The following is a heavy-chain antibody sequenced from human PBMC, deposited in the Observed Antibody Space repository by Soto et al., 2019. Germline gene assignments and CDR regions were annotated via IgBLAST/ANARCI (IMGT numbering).Heavy chain of an antibody. V-gene: IGHV3-33*01. CDR2: IWYDGSNK. Sequence: QVQLVESGGGVVQPGRSLRLSCAASGFTFSSYGMHWVRQAPGKGLEWVAVIWYDGSNKYYADSVKGRFTISRDNSKNTLYLQMNSLRAEDTAVYYCATDQAGSCPDYWGQGTLVTVSS. CDR1: GFTFSSYG. D-gene: IGHD2-15*01. J-gene: IGHJ4*02. CDR3: ATDQAGSCPDY.